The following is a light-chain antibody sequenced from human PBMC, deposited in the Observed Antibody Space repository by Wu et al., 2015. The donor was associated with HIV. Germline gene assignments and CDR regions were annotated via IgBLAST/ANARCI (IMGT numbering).Light chain of an antibody. V-gene: IGKV3-11*01. CDR1: QSISTY. CDR2: EAS. Sequence: PGERATLSCRASQSISTYLAWFQQRPGQTPRLLIYEASNRASGIPARFSGSGSGTDFTLTISSLQPDDFGTFYCQHYSNYPYTFGTGDQGG. J-gene: IGKJ2*01. CDR3: QHYSNYPYT.